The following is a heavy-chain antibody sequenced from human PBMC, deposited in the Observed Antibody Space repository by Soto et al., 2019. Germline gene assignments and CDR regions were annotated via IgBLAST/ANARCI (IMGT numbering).Heavy chain of an antibody. V-gene: IGHV3-30*18. CDR3: TKPYYHGGRASYYFDY. CDR2: ISYDGSEI. D-gene: IGHD3-10*01. CDR1: GFSFISYF. J-gene: IGHJ4*02. Sequence: GGSLRLSCAASGFSFISYFIHWVRQAPGKGLEWVAVISYDGSEIYYADSVKGRFTVSRDNSKNTLFLQMNSLRAEDTAVYYCTKPYYHGGRASYYFDYWGQGTLVTVSS.